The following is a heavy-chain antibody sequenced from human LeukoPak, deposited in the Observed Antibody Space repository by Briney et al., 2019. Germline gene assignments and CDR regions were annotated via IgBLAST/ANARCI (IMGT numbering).Heavy chain of an antibody. J-gene: IGHJ4*02. CDR1: GFTFSSYA. V-gene: IGHV3-23*01. Sequence: GSLRLSCAASGFTFSSYAMSWVRQAPGKGLEWVSAISGSGGSTYYADSGKGRFTISRDNSKNTLYLQMNSLRAEDTAVYYCAKDFTVAGSGTKGFDYWGQGTWSPSPQ. D-gene: IGHD6-19*01. CDR3: AKDFTVAGSGTKGFDY. CDR2: ISGSGGST.